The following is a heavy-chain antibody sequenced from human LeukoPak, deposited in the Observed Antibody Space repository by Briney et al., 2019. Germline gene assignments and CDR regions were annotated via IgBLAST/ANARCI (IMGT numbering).Heavy chain of an antibody. CDR1: GGSISNYY. CDR3: AKSGGYGLIDY. D-gene: IGHD1-26*01. V-gene: IGHV4-59*01. Sequence: SETLSLTCSVSGGSISNYYWSWIRQPPGMRLEWIGYIFYSGSTKYNPSLKSRVTISVDTSKNQFSLRLSSVTAADTAVYYCAKSGGYGLIDYWGQGTRVTVSS. J-gene: IGHJ4*02. CDR2: IFYSGST.